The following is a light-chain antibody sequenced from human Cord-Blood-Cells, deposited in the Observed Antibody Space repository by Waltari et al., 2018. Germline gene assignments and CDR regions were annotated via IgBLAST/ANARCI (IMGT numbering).Light chain of an antibody. CDR3: CSYAGSVV. CDR2: DVS. CDR1: SRHVGAYNY. Sequence: QSALTQPRSVSGSPGQSVTISCTVTSRHVGAYNYVSWYQQHPGKAPKLMIYDVSKRPSGVPDRFSGSKSGNTASLTISGLQAEDDADYYCCSYAGSVVFGGGTKLTVL. J-gene: IGLJ2*01. V-gene: IGLV2-11*01.